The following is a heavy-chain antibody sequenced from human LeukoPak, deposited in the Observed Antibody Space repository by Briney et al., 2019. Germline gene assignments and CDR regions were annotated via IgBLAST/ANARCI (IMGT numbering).Heavy chain of an antibody. CDR2: ISYDGSNK. V-gene: IGHV3-30*04. J-gene: IGHJ5*02. D-gene: IGHD3-22*01. CDR3: ARDLGQYYDTSDNWFDP. CDR1: GFTFSSYA. Sequence: PGRSLRLSCAASGFTFSSYAMHWVRQAPGKGLEWVAVISYDGSNKYYADSVKGRFTISRDNAKNTLNLQMNSLRAEDTAVYYCARDLGQYYDTSDNWFDPWGQGTLVTVSS.